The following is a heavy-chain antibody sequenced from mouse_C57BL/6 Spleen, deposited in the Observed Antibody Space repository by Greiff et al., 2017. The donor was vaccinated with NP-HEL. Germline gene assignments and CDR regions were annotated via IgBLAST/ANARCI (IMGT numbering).Heavy chain of an antibody. CDR3: ARRLRGYFDY. J-gene: IGHJ2*01. CDR2: IDPSDSYT. Sequence: QVQLQQPGAELVKPGASVKLSCKASGYTFTSYWMQWVKQRPGQGLEWIGEIDPSDSYTNYNQKFKGKATLTVDTSSSTAYMQLSSLTSEDSAVYYCARRLRGYFDYWGQGTTLTVSS. D-gene: IGHD2-4*01. V-gene: IGHV1-50*01. CDR1: GYTFTSYW.